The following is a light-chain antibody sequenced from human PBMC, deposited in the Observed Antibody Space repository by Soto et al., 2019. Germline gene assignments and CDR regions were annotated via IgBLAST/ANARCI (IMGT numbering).Light chain of an antibody. Sequence: QSVLTQPPSVSGAPGQRVTIPCTGSSSNIGAGYDVHWYQQLPGTAPKLLIYGNSNRPSGVPDRFSGSKSGTSASLAITGLQAEDEADYYCQSYDSSLSGFYVFGTGTKVTV. CDR3: QSYDSSLSGFYV. J-gene: IGLJ1*01. CDR1: SSNIGAGYD. CDR2: GNS. V-gene: IGLV1-40*01.